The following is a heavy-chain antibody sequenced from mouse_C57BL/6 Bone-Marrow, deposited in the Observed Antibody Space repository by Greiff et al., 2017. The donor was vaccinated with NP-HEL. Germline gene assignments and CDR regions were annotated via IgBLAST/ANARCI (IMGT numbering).Heavy chain of an antibody. J-gene: IGHJ2*01. CDR3: ARSEIYYDYVDY. CDR1: GYAFTNYL. V-gene: IGHV1-54*01. CDR2: INPGSGGT. Sequence: QVQLKESGAELVRPGTSVKVSCKASGYAFTNYLIAWVKQRPGQGLEWIGAINPGSGGTNYNEKFKGKATLTADKSSSTAYMQLSSLTSEDSAVYFCARSEIYYDYVDYWGQGTTLTVSS. D-gene: IGHD2-4*01.